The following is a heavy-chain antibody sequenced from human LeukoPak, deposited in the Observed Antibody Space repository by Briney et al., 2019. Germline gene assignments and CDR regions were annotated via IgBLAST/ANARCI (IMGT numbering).Heavy chain of an antibody. CDR3: ARDSSPWYYYDRRAANGFDP. CDR2: IAYDGGNK. D-gene: IGHD3-22*01. CDR1: GFTFSSYA. J-gene: IGHJ5*02. Sequence: GRSLRLSCAASGFTFSSYAMHWVRQAPGKGLEWVAVIAYDGGNKYYADSVKGRFTISRDNSKNTLFLQMNTLRAEDKALYYCARDSSPWYYYDRRAANGFDPWGQGTLVTVSS. V-gene: IGHV3-30-3*01.